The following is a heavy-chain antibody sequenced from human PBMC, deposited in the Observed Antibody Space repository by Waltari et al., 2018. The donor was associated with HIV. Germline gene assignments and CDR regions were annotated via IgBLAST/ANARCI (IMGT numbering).Heavy chain of an antibody. V-gene: IGHV4-34*01. CDR1: GGSLSGHY. CDR2: ISQSGST. J-gene: IGHJ3*01. D-gene: IGHD6-6*01. Sequence: QERLQQWGAGLLKPSETLSLTCAVYGGSLSGHYWSWIRQPPGKGLDWIGEISQSGSTNDSPSLKSRVTMSVDTSKNQFSLKLTSVIASDTGLYYCARGRRRTALPVRPSGGAFDLWGQGTMVTVSS. CDR3: ARGRRRTALPVRPSGGAFDL.